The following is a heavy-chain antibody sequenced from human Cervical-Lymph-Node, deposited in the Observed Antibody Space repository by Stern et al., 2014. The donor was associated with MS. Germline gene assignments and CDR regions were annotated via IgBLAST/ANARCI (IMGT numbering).Heavy chain of an antibody. CDR3: ARDGSSSWYGVGAPRDDY. J-gene: IGHJ4*02. D-gene: IGHD6-13*01. CDR1: GYIFTGYS. CDR2: INTNTGNP. V-gene: IGHV7-4-1*02. Sequence: QVQLVQSGSELKKPGASVKVSCKASGYIFTGYSMNWVRQAPGQGLEWMGWINTNTGNPTYAQGFTGRFVFSLDSSVSTAYLQISSLKSEDTAGYYCARDGSSSWYGVGAPRDDYWGQGTLVTVSS.